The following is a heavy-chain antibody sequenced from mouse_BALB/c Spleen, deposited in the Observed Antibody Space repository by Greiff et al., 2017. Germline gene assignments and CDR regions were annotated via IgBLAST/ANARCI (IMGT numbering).Heavy chain of an antibody. Sequence: EVHLVESGGGLVKPGGSLKLSCAASGFTFSSYAMSWVRQSPEKRLEWVAEISSGGSYTYYPDTVTGRFTISRDNAKNTLYLEMSSLRSEDTAMYYCARDGYDGYWYFDVWGAGTTVTVSS. J-gene: IGHJ1*01. CDR3: ARDGYDGYWYFDV. D-gene: IGHD2-2*01. V-gene: IGHV5-9-4*01. CDR1: GFTFSSYA. CDR2: ISSGGSYT.